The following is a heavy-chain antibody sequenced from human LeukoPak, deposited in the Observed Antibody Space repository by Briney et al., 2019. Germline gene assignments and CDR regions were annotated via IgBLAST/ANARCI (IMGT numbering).Heavy chain of an antibody. D-gene: IGHD3-22*01. CDR2: INPSGGST. J-gene: IGHJ4*02. Sequence: ASVKVSCKASGYTFTSYYMHWVRQAPGQGLEWMGIINPSGGSTSYAQKFQGRVTMTRDMSTSTVYMDLSSLRSEDTAVYYCARDLSHRYYHRTGYAFDYWGQGTLVTVSS. CDR3: ARDLSHRYYHRTGYAFDY. V-gene: IGHV1-46*01. CDR1: GYTFTSYY.